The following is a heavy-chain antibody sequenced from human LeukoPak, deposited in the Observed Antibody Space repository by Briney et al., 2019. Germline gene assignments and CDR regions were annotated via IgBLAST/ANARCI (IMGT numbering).Heavy chain of an antibody. CDR1: GFTFSSYS. Sequence: HPGGSLRLSCAASGFTFSSYSMNWVRQAPGKGLEWVSYISSSSSTIYYADSVKGRFTISRDNAKNSLYLQMNSLRAEDTAVYYCAKDHSGGATTVDYWGQGTLVTVSS. J-gene: IGHJ4*02. V-gene: IGHV3-48*01. D-gene: IGHD1-26*01. CDR2: ISSSSSTI. CDR3: AKDHSGGATTVDY.